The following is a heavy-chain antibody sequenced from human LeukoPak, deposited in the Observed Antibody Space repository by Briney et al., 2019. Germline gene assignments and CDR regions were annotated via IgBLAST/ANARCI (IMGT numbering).Heavy chain of an antibody. D-gene: IGHD2-2*01. V-gene: IGHV4-4*09. CDR2: IYTSGST. CDR1: GGSISSYY. J-gene: IGHJ3*02. Sequence: SETLSLTCTVSGGSISSYYWSWIRQPPGKGLEWIGYIYTSGSTNYNPSLKSRVTMSVDTSKNQFSLKLSSVTAADTAVYYCARRYCSSTSCHDAFDIWGQGTMVTVSS. CDR3: ARRYCSSTSCHDAFDI.